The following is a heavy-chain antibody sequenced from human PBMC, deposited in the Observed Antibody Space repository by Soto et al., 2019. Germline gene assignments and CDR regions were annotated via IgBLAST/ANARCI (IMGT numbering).Heavy chain of an antibody. CDR1: GFTFSSYA. V-gene: IGHV3-23*01. CDR2: IIGGCGTT. Sequence: PGGSRRLSCAASGFTFSSYAISWVRQAPGKGLEWVSTIIGGCGTTYYAASVKGRFTISRDNSKNTLYLLMNSMRAEDMAIYYFAKSPRAAYWVYVDYWGQGTLVTVSS. J-gene: IGHJ4*02. CDR3: AKSPRAAYWVYVDY. D-gene: IGHD3-16*01.